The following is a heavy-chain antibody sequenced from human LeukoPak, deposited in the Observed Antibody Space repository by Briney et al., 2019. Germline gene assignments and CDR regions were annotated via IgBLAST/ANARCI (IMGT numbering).Heavy chain of an antibody. V-gene: IGHV4-34*01. CDR2: INHSGSS. Sequence: SETLSLTCAVYGGSFSGYYWSWLRQPPGKGLEWIGEINHSGSSNYNPSLKSRVTISADTAKSQFSLKLSSVTAADTAVYYCARGGDGQQLVLVYWGQGTLVTASS. CDR1: GGSFSGYY. J-gene: IGHJ4*02. D-gene: IGHD6-13*01. CDR3: ARGGDGQQLVLVY.